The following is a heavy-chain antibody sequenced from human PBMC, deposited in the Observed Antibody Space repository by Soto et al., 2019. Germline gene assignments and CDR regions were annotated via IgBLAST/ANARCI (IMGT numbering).Heavy chain of an antibody. CDR2: MSHSGGT. Sequence: QVQLQQWGAGLLKPSETLSLTCAVYGGFVSSGSYYWSWILHTPGKGLEWIGEMSHSGGTHFNTSLKSRVTISVDTSKNQFSLKMSSVTAADAALYYCARVERGTATTVVDAFDIWCPGTMVTVSS. D-gene: IGHD1-1*01. V-gene: IGHV4-34*01. J-gene: IGHJ3*02. CDR3: ARVERGTATTVVDAFDI. CDR1: GGFVSSGSYY.